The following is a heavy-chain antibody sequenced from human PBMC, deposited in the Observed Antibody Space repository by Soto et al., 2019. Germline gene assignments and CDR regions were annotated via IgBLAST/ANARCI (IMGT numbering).Heavy chain of an antibody. CDR2: ISSSSSTI. Sequence: EVQLVESGGGLVQPGGSLRLSCAASGFTFSSYSMNWVRQAPGKGLEWVSYISSSSSTIYYADSVKGRFTISRDNANNSLYLQMNSLRAEDTAVYYCARGGAILTGYYDYWGQGSLVTVSS. J-gene: IGHJ4*02. V-gene: IGHV3-48*01. CDR1: GFTFSSYS. CDR3: ARGGAILTGYYDY. D-gene: IGHD3-9*01.